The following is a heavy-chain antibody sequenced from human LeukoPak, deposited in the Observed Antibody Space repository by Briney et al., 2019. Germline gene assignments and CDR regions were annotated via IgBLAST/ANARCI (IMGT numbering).Heavy chain of an antibody. V-gene: IGHV1-69*06. CDR1: GGTFSSYA. CDR2: IIPIFGTA. Sequence: SVKVSCKASGGTFSSYAISWVRQAPGQGLEWMGGIIPIFGTANYAQKFQGRVTITADKSTSTAYMELSSLRSEDTAVYYCATGEWLVLEYFQDWGQGTLVTVSS. CDR3: ATGEWLVLEYFQD. J-gene: IGHJ1*01. D-gene: IGHD6-19*01.